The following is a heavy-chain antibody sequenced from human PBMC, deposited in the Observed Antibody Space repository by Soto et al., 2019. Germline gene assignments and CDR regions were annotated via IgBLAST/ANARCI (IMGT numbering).Heavy chain of an antibody. Sequence: GASVKVSCKASGYTFTSYGISWVRQAPGQGPEWMGWISAYNGNTNYAQKLQGRVTMTTDTSTSTAYMELRSLRSDDTTVYYCARDGDSSGYSGYDVDYYYYYGMDVWGQGTTVTVSS. CDR3: ARDGDSSGYSGYDVDYYYYYGMDV. CDR2: ISAYNGNT. D-gene: IGHD5-12*01. J-gene: IGHJ6*02. V-gene: IGHV1-18*04. CDR1: GYTFTSYG.